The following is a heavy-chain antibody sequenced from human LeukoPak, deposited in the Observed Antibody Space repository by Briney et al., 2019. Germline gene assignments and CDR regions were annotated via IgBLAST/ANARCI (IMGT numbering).Heavy chain of an antibody. CDR3: ARAKWELQAFDI. D-gene: IGHD1-26*01. CDR1: GGTFSSYA. Sequence: SVNVSCKASGGTFSSYAISWVRQAPGQGLVWMGRIIPILGIANYAQKFQGRVTITADKSTSTAYMELSSLRSEDTAVYYCARAKWELQAFDIWGQGTMVTVSS. V-gene: IGHV1-69*04. J-gene: IGHJ3*02. CDR2: IIPILGIA.